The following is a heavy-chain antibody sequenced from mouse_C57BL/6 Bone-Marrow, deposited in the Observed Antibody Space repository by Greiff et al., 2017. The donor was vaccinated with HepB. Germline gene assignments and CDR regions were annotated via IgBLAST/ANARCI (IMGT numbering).Heavy chain of an antibody. J-gene: IGHJ1*03. CDR3: ARSYYSNWYFDV. CDR2: IRNKANGYTT. D-gene: IGHD2-5*01. CDR1: GFTFTDYY. Sequence: EVKLVESGGGLVQPGGSLSLSCAASGFTFTDYYMSWVRQPPGKALEWLGFIRNKANGYTTEYSASVNGRFTISRDNSQSILYLQMNALRAEDSATYYCARSYYSNWYFDVWGTGTTVTVSS. V-gene: IGHV7-3*01.